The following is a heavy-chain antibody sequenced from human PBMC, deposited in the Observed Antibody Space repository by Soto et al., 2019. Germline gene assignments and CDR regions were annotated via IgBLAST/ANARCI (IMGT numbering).Heavy chain of an antibody. V-gene: IGHV4-34*01. CDR2: INHSGST. D-gene: IGHD2-15*01. CDR3: ARGPSCSGGSCYELDY. CDR1: GGSFSGYY. Sequence: LEILSLTCAVYGGSFSGYYWSWIRQPPGKGLEWIGEINHSGSTNYNPSLKSRVTISVDTSKNQFSLKLSSVTAADTAVYYCARGPSCSGGSCYELDYWGQGTLVTVSS. J-gene: IGHJ4*02.